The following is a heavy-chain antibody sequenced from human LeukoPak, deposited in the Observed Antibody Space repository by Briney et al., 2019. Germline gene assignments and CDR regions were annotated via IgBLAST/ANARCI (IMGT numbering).Heavy chain of an antibody. D-gene: IGHD3-9*01. V-gene: IGHV1-8*01. CDR1: GYTFTSFD. Sequence: ASVKVSCKASGYTFTSFDFNWVRQATGQGLEWMGWMNYNSGNTGYAQKFQGRVTMTRNTSISAAYMELSSLRSEDTAVYYCARDRNGRYFDWYGFDPWGQGTLVTVSS. CDR3: ARDRNGRYFDWYGFDP. CDR2: MNYNSGNT. J-gene: IGHJ5*02.